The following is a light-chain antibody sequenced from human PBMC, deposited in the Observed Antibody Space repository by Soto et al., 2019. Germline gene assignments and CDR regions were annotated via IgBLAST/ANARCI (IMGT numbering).Light chain of an antibody. CDR3: ASWDDSLNGGV. J-gene: IGLJ3*02. CDR2: TDY. CDR1: SSNIGTYT. Sequence: QAVVTQPPSASGTPGQGVTISCSGTSSNIGTYTVNWYQQLPETAPKLIIYTDYQRPSGVPDRFSGSRSGTSASLAISGLQSEDEADYYCASWDDSLNGGVFGGGTKLTVL. V-gene: IGLV1-44*01.